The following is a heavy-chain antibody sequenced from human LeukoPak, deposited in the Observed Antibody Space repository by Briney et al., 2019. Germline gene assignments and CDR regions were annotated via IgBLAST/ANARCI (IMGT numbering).Heavy chain of an antibody. CDR1: GFTFSDHY. D-gene: IGHD6-19*01. Sequence: PGGSLRLSCAASGFTFSDHYMNWVRQAPGKGLEWVSYISSSSSTIYYADSVKGRFTISRDNAKNSLYLQMNSLRAEDTAVYYCIVLAVTATLGFDYWGQGTLVTVSS. V-gene: IGHV3-11*04. CDR2: ISSSSSTI. CDR3: IVLAVTATLGFDY. J-gene: IGHJ4*02.